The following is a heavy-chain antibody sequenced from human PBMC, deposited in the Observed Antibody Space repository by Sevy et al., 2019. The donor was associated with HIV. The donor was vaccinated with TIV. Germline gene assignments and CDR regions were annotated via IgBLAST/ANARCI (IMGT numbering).Heavy chain of an antibody. CDR2: INPNSGGT. Sequence: ASVKVSCKASGYTFTGYYMHWVRQAPGQGLEWMGWINPNSGGTNYAQKFQGRVTMTRDTSISTAYMELSRLRSDDTAVYYCARAGITGMRDNWFHPWGQGTLVTVSS. J-gene: IGHJ5*02. CDR3: ARAGITGMRDNWFHP. CDR1: GYTFTGYY. D-gene: IGHD1-20*01. V-gene: IGHV1-2*02.